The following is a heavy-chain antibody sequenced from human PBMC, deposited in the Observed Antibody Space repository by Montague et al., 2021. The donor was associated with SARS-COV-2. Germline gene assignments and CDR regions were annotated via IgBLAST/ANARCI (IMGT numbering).Heavy chain of an antibody. CDR3: ARARPAFDM. V-gene: IGHV4-59*13. Sequence: SETLSLTCAVYGGSFNDYFWSWIRQPPGKRLEWIGGVYYNGTTDYNPSLKSRVNISLDTSTTQLSLNMASVTSVDTGVYYCARARPAFDMWGRGTMVTVSS. CDR2: VYYNGTT. J-gene: IGHJ3*02. CDR1: GGSFNDYF.